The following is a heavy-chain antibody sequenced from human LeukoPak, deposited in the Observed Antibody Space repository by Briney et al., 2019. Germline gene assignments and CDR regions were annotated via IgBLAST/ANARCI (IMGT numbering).Heavy chain of an antibody. CDR3: ARDRRFGRTGYFWN. CDR2: IYSGGNS. D-gene: IGHD1-1*01. Sequence: GRSLRLSCAASGFTVSRNYMSWVRQAAGKGLEWVSIIYSGGNSYYADSVKGRFTISRDNSNNTLYLQMNNLRAEDSAVYFCARDRRFGRTGYFWNWGQGTLVAVSS. J-gene: IGHJ4*02. CDR1: GFTVSRNY. V-gene: IGHV3-53*01.